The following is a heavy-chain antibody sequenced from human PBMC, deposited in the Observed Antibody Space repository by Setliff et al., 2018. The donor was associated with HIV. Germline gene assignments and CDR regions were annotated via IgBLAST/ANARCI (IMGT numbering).Heavy chain of an antibody. D-gene: IGHD3-10*01. Sequence: ASVKVSCKTSGFAFTNYGFTWVRQAPGQGLEWMGWISAYSGETFSTLKFRDRVTLTTDTSTNTAHMELRSLAYGDTAVYFCARGWDYGVRKPEDWGQGTLVTVSS. CDR3: ARGWDYGVRKPED. V-gene: IGHV1-18*01. CDR2: ISAYSGET. J-gene: IGHJ4*02. CDR1: GFAFTNYG.